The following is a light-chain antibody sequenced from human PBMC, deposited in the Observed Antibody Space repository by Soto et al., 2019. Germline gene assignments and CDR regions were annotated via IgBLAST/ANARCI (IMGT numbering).Light chain of an antibody. CDR1: QNIDIY. J-gene: IGKJ4*01. CDR3: HQTSNTPQT. V-gene: IGKV1-39*01. Sequence: DIQMTQSPSSLSASVGDRVTITCRASQNIDIYLHWYQQKPGTAPKLLIYGASSLQSAVPSRFSGSGSGTDFTLTIRSLQPEDFATYYCHQTSNTPQTFGGGTKVEIK. CDR2: GAS.